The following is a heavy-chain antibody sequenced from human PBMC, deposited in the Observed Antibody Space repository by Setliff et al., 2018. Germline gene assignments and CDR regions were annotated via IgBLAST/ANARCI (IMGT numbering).Heavy chain of an antibody. D-gene: IGHD3-10*01. CDR1: EFTFSSYS. Sequence: GGSLRLSCAASEFTFSSYSMNWVRQAPGKGLDWVSSISSGCSYIYNADSVKGRFTISRDNAKNSLYLQMNSLRAEDTAVYYCAKQRYYYGSGSFDHRALDYWGQGTLVTVSS. CDR2: ISSGCSYI. V-gene: IGHV3-21*04. CDR3: AKQRYYYGSGSFDHRALDY. J-gene: IGHJ4*02.